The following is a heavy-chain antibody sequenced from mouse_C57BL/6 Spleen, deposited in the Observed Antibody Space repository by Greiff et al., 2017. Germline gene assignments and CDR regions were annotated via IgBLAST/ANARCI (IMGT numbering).Heavy chain of an antibody. CDR1: GYAFTNYL. CDR3: ARDLYAMDY. J-gene: IGHJ4*01. CDR2: INPGSGGT. Sequence: VQLQQSGAELVRPGTSVKVSCKASGYAFTNYLIEWVKQRPGQGLEWIGVINPGSGGTNYNEKFKGKATLTAYKSSSTAYMQLSSLTSEDSAVYFCARDLYAMDYWGQGTSVTVSS. V-gene: IGHV1-54*01.